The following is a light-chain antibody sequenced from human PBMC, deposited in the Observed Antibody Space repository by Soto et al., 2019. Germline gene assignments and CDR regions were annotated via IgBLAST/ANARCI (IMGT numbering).Light chain of an antibody. Sequence: QSALTQPASVSGSPGQSIAISCTGTSSDVGAYNYVSWYQHHPGKAPELLLYDVNNRPSGVSDRFSGSRPGNTASLTISALQAEDEADYYCCSYAGSNTHYVFGTGTKLTVL. CDR3: CSYAGSNTHYV. CDR2: DVN. CDR1: SSDVGAYNY. V-gene: IGLV2-14*03. J-gene: IGLJ1*01.